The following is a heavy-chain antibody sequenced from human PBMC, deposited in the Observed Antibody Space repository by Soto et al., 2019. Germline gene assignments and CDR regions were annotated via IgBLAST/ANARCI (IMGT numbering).Heavy chain of an antibody. Sequence: QVQLVQSGAEVKKPGSSVKVSCKASGGTFSSYTISWVRQAPGQGLEWMGRIIPILGIANYAQKSQGRVTLTAYKATSTAYMELSSLRSEDTDVYYCARGQYGRNFDYWGQGTLVTVSS. CDR3: ARGQYGRNFDY. D-gene: IGHD4-4*01. V-gene: IGHV1-69*02. CDR1: GGTFSSYT. CDR2: IIPILGIA. J-gene: IGHJ4*02.